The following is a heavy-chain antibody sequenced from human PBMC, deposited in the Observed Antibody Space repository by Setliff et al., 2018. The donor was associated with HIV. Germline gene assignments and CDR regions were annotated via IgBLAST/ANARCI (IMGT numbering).Heavy chain of an antibody. D-gene: IGHD2-2*01. CDR1: GYSISSGYY. CDR3: ARVGYCSSTNCYWGRPSYGMGV. J-gene: IGHJ6*02. V-gene: IGHV4-38-2*01. CDR2: IYHSGST. Sequence: PSETLSLTCAVSGYSISSGYYWGWIRQPPGKGLEWIGSIYHSGSTYYNPSLKSRVTISADTSKKQFFLKLSSVTAADTAAYYCARVGYCSSTNCYWGRPSYGMGVWGQGTTVTVSS.